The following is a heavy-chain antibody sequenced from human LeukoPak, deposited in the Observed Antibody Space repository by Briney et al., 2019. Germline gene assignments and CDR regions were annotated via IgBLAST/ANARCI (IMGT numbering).Heavy chain of an antibody. J-gene: IGHJ4*02. V-gene: IGHV5-10-1*01. Sequence: GESLRISCKGSGYSFTSYWISWVRQMPGKGLEWMGRIDPSDSYTNYSPSFQGHVTISADKYISTAYLQWSSLKASDTAMYYCARESYYDILTGSNFDYWGQGTLVTVSS. CDR1: GYSFTSYW. CDR3: ARESYYDILTGSNFDY. D-gene: IGHD3-9*01. CDR2: IDPSDSYT.